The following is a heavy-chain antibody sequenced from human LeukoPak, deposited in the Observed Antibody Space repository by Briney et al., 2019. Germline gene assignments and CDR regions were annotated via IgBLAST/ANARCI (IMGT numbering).Heavy chain of an antibody. D-gene: IGHD2-21*01. CDR2: ISGSGGST. Sequence: LPGGSLRLSCAASGFTFSSYAMSWVRQAPGKGLEWVSAISGSGGSTYYADSVKGRFTISRDNSKNTLCLQMNSLRAEDTAVYYCAKDSRAHCGGCEFDIWGQGTMVTVSS. CDR1: GFTFSSYA. CDR3: AKDSRAHCGGCEFDI. J-gene: IGHJ3*02. V-gene: IGHV3-23*01.